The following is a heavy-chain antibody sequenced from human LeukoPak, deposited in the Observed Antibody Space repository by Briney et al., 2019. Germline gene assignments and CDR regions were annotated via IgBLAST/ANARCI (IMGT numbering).Heavy chain of an antibody. Sequence: GGSLKLSCAASGFTFNNYNMNWVRQAPGKGLEWFSYISFNSGTIYYADSVRGRFTISRDNAKNSLYLQMSSLRAEDTAVHYCARYSDDFWGQGTLVTVSA. CDR3: ARYSDDF. V-gene: IGHV3-48*01. CDR1: GFTFNNYN. D-gene: IGHD2-21*01. CDR2: ISFNSGTI. J-gene: IGHJ4*02.